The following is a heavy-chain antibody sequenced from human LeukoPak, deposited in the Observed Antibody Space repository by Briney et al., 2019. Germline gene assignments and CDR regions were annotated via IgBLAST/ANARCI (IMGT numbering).Heavy chain of an antibody. D-gene: IGHD3-10*01. CDR3: AKTTMARGLEYWYFDL. J-gene: IGHJ2*01. Sequence: ASVKVSCKASGYTFTSYGISWVRQAPGQGLEWMGWISAYNGNTNYAQKLQGGVTMTTDTSTSTAYMELRSLRSDDTAVYYCAKTTMARGLEYWYFDLWGRGTLVTVSS. CDR2: ISAYNGNT. CDR1: GYTFTSYG. V-gene: IGHV1-18*01.